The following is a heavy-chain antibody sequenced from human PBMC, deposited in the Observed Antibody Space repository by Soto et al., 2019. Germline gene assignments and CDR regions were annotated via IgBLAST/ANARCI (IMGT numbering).Heavy chain of an antibody. CDR1: GFTFSRYG. V-gene: IGHV3-33*06. Sequence: QVLLVESGGGVVQPGRSLRLSCAVSGFTFSRYGFHWVRQAPGKGLEWVAVIWYDGNKKHYADSVKGRFTISRDNSKNTMYLLMNSLRGDATAVYYWAKDEIRDVVSDGFATCCYDYWGQGALVTVSS. CDR3: AKDEIRDVVSDGFATCCYDY. D-gene: IGHD2-21*01. CDR2: IWYDGNKK. J-gene: IGHJ4*02.